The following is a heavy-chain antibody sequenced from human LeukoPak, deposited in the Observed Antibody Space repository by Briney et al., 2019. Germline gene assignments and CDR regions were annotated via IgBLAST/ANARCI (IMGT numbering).Heavy chain of an antibody. V-gene: IGHV1-18*01. Sequence: ASVKVSCKSSGYTFNSYGITWVRQAPGQGLEWMGWISAYNGNTNYAQKLQGRVTMTTDTSTSTAYMELRSLRSDDTAVYYCARDLTPFSGYDFDYWGQGTLVTVSS. CDR1: GYTFNSYG. J-gene: IGHJ4*02. D-gene: IGHD5-12*01. CDR2: ISAYNGNT. CDR3: ARDLTPFSGYDFDY.